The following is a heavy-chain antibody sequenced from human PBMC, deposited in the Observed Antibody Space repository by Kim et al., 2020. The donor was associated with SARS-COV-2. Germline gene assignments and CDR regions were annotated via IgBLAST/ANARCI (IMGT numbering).Heavy chain of an antibody. J-gene: IGHJ4*02. D-gene: IGHD3-22*01. CDR3: ARARRLGYFDY. CDR2: INHSGST. V-gene: IGHV4-34*01. CDR1: GGSFSGYY. Sequence: SETLSLTCAVYGGSFSGYYWSWIRQPPGKGLEWIGEINHSGSTNYNPSLKSRVTISVDTSKNQFSLKLSSVTAADTAVYYCARARRLGYFDYWGQGTLVTVSS.